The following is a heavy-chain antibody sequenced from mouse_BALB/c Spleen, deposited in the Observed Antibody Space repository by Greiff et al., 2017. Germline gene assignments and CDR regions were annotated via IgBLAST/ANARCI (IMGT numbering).Heavy chain of an antibody. J-gene: IGHJ4*01. CDR2: ISYDGSN. CDR3: ASFYYYAMDY. D-gene: IGHD2-1*01. V-gene: IGHV3-6*02. CDR1: GYSITSGYY. Sequence: ESGPGLVQPSQSLSLTCSVTGYSITSGYYWYWIRQFPGNKLEWMGYISYDGSNNYNPSLKNRISITRDTSQNQFFLKLNSVTTEDTATYYCASFYYYAMDYWGQGTSVTVSS.